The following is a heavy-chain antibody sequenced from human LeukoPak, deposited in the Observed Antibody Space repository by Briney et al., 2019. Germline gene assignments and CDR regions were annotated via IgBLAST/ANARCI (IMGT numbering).Heavy chain of an antibody. Sequence: GGPLRLSCAASGFTFSSYEMNWVRQAPGKGLEWVSYISSSGSTIYYADSVKGRFTISRDNAKNSLYLQMNSLRAEDTAVYYCARGPHYYGSGSEDKPLDYWGQGTLVTVSS. V-gene: IGHV3-48*03. J-gene: IGHJ4*02. CDR3: ARGPHYYGSGSEDKPLDY. CDR1: GFTFSSYE. CDR2: ISSSGSTI. D-gene: IGHD3-10*01.